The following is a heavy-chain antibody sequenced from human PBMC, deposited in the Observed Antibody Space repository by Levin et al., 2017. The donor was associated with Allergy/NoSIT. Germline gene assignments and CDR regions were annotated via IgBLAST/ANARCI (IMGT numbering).Heavy chain of an antibody. CDR3: AKDLEQSSLVDQTFDY. D-gene: IGHD2-8*02. CDR1: GFTFSRYA. CDR2: ISGSGGST. V-gene: IGHV3-23*01. Sequence: PGGSLRLSCAASGFTFSRYALTWVRQAPGKGLEWVSAISGSGGSTYYADSVKGRFTISRDNSKNTLYLQMNSLRAEDTAVYYCAKDLEQSSLVDQTFDYWGQGTLVTVSS. J-gene: IGHJ4*02.